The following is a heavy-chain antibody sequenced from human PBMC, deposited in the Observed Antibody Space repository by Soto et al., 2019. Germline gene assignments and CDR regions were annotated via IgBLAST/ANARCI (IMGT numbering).Heavy chain of an antibody. CDR1: GGSISSGDYY. V-gene: IGHV4-30-4*01. J-gene: IGHJ4*02. D-gene: IGHD5-12*01. CDR2: IYYSGST. Sequence: PSETLSLTCTVSGGSISSGDYYWSWIRQPPGKGLEWIGYIYYSGSTYYNPSLKSRVTISVDTSKNQFSLKLSSVTAADTAVYYCARATQNDGYTPYYFDYWGQGTLVTVSS. CDR3: ARATQNDGYTPYYFDY.